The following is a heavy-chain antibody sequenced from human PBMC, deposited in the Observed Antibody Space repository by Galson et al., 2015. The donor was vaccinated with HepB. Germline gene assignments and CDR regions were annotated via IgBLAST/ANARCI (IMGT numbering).Heavy chain of an antibody. V-gene: IGHV1-18*01. D-gene: IGHD1-7*01. CDR3: ARDSRLELRLNNYFSYGMDV. J-gene: IGHJ6*02. CDR2: FSGYDGST. Sequence: SGYSFSNYGLSWIRQAPGPGLEWLGWFSGYDGSTNYAQKFQGRVTMTADASTGTAYLELRNLRSDNTAVYYCARDSRLELRLNNYFSYGMDVWGQGSAVTVSS. CDR1: GYSFSNYG.